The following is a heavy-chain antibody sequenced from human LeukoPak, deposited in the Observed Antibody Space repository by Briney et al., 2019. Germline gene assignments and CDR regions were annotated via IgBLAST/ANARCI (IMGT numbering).Heavy chain of an antibody. V-gene: IGHV1-18*01. CDR2: ISAYNGHT. J-gene: IGHJ4*02. D-gene: IGHD4-17*01. CDR3: ARDLGYGDYGY. CDR1: GYSFANFG. Sequence: GASVKVSCKASGYSFANFGISWVRQAPGQGFEWMGWISAYNGHTKYAQNLQGRLTMTTDTSTSTAYMELRSLRSDDTAVYYCARDLGYGDYGYWGQGTLVTVSS.